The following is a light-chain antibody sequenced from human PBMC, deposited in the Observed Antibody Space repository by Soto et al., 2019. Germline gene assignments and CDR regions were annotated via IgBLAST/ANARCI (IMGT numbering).Light chain of an antibody. CDR3: TSYAGTYSFFYV. Sequence: QSALTQPPSASGSPGQSVTISCTGTSSDVGAYNYVSWYQQLPGKAPKLIIYEVSKRPSGVPVRFSGSKSGNTASLTVSGLQAEFEADYYCTSYAGTYSFFYVFGTGTKVTVL. J-gene: IGLJ1*01. V-gene: IGLV2-8*01. CDR2: EVS. CDR1: SSDVGAYNY.